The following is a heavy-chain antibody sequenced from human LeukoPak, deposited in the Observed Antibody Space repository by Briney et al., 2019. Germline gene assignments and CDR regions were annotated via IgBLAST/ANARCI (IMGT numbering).Heavy chain of an antibody. CDR1: GFTFSSYA. D-gene: IGHD5-18*01. Sequence: PGGSLRLSCAASGFTFSSYAMSWVRQAPGKGLEWVSTFSGSGGSTHYADSVKGRFTISRDNSKNTLYLQMNSLRAEDTAVYYCAKDRERIQLWSYYFDYWGQGTLVTVSS. V-gene: IGHV3-23*01. CDR3: AKDRERIQLWSYYFDY. CDR2: FSGSGGST. J-gene: IGHJ4*02.